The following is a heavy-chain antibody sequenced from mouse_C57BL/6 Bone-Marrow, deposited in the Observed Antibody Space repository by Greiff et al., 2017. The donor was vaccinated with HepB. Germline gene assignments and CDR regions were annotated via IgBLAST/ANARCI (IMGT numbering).Heavy chain of an antibody. D-gene: IGHD2-4*01. CDR1: GYSITGGYY. J-gene: IGHJ1*03. V-gene: IGHV3-6*01. CDR3: ARGGLPWYFEV. CDR2: ISYDGSN. Sequence: EVQLVESGPGLVKPSQSLSLTCSVTGYSITGGYYWNWIRQFPGNKLEWMGYISYDGSNNYNPSLKNRISITRDTSKNQFFLKLTSVTTQDTATCYCARGGLPWYFEVWGTGTTVTVSS.